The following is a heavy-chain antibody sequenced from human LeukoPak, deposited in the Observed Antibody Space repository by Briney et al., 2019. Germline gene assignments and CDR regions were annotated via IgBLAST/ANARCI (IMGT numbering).Heavy chain of an antibody. Sequence: GASVKVSCKASGGTFSSYAISWVRQAPGQGLEWMGGIIPIFGTANYAQKFQGRVTITADESTSTAYMELSSLRSEDTAVYYCARDRNYYDSSGGGYFDYWGQGTLVTVSS. CDR2: IIPIFGTA. V-gene: IGHV1-69*13. D-gene: IGHD3-22*01. CDR3: ARDRNYYDSSGGGYFDY. CDR1: GGTFSSYA. J-gene: IGHJ4*02.